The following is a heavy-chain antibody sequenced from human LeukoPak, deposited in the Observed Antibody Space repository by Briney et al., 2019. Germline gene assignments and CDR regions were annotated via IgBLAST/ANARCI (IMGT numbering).Heavy chain of an antibody. V-gene: IGHV4-59*02. J-gene: IGHJ4*02. CDR2: ISYSGTT. D-gene: IGHD6-13*01. CDR3: ARDRGNYFDY. CDR1: GGSVSSYY. Sequence: PSETLSLTCTVSGGSVSSYYWSWIRQPPGKGLEWIGYISYSGTTNYNPSLKSRVTISVAPSKNQFSLKLRSVTAPDTAVYYCARDRGNYFDYWGQGTLVTVSS.